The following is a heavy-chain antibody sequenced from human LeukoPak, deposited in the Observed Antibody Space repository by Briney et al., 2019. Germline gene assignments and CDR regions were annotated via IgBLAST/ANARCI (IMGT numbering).Heavy chain of an antibody. D-gene: IGHD3-3*01. CDR2: INHSGST. CDR1: GGSISSYY. Sequence: EPSETLSLTCTVSGGSISSYYWSWIRQPPGKGLEWIGEINHSGSTNYNPSLKSRVTISVDTSKNQFSLKLSSVTAADTAVYYCARWSSGDLYYFDYWGQGTLVTVSS. V-gene: IGHV4-34*01. J-gene: IGHJ4*02. CDR3: ARWSSGDLYYFDY.